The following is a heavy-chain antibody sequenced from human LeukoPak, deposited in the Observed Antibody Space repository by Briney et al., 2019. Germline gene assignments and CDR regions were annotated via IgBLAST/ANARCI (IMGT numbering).Heavy chain of an antibody. J-gene: IGHJ6*03. CDR1: GFTFSSYA. D-gene: IGHD5-12*01. CDR2: ISGSGGST. CDR3: AKGFRGGSGYDSHYYMDV. V-gene: IGHV3-23*01. Sequence: PGGSLRLSCAASGFTFSSYAMSWVRQAPGKGLEWVSAISGSGGSTYYADSVKGRFTISRDNSKNTLYLQMNSLRAEDTAVYYCAKGFRGGSGYDSHYYMDVWGKGTTVTVSS.